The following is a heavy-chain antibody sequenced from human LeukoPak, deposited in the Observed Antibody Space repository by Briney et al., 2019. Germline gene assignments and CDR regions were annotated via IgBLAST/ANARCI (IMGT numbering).Heavy chain of an antibody. D-gene: IGHD2-2*01. J-gene: IGHJ1*01. CDR2: IRYDGSNK. CDR3: AKIGYCSSTSCYPSEYFQH. CDR1: GFTFSSYG. Sequence: PGGSLRLSCAASGFTFSSYGMHWVRQAPGKGLEWVAFIRYDGSNKYYADSVKGRFTISRDNSKNTLYLQMNSLRAEDTAVYYCAKIGYCSSTSCYPSEYFQHWGQGTLVTVSS. V-gene: IGHV3-30*02.